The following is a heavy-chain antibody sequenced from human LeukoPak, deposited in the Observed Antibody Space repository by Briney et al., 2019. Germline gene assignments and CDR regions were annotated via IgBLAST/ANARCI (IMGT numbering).Heavy chain of an antibody. CDR1: GFTFSSYG. J-gene: IGHJ4*02. D-gene: IGHD3-3*01. V-gene: IGHV3-30*18. CDR2: ISYDGSNK. Sequence: GGSLRLSCAASGFTFSSYGMYWVRQAPGKGLEWVAVISYDGSNKYYADSVKGRFTISRDNSKSTLYLQMNSLRAEDTAVYYCAKNYDFWSGYTDYWGQGTLVTVSS. CDR3: AKNYDFWSGYTDY.